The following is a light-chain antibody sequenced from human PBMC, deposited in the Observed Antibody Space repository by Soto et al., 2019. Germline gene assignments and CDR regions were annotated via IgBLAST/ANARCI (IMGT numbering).Light chain of an antibody. CDR3: QPYGSSSIT. CDR2: DAS. V-gene: IGKV3-11*01. Sequence: ESVLTQSPATLSLSPGERATLSCRASQSASSYLAWYQQKPGQAPRLLIYDASNRATGVPARFSGSGSGTDFTLPTCRLEPEDFAVYYCQPYGSSSITFGQGTRLEIK. J-gene: IGKJ5*01. CDR1: QSASSY.